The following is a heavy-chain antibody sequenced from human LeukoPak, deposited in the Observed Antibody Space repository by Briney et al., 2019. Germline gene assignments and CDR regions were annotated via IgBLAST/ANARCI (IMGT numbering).Heavy chain of an antibody. J-gene: IGHJ6*02. V-gene: IGHV5-51*01. CDR2: IYPGDSDT. CDR3: ARLYSTSDGWLHGMDV. CDR1: GYSFTNFW. Sequence: GESLKISCKGSGYSFTNFWIGWVRQMPGKGLEWMGVIYPGDSDTRYSPSFQGQVAISADKSISAAYLQWNSLKASDTAMYYCARLYSTSDGWLHGMDVWGQGTTVTVSS. D-gene: IGHD6-6*01.